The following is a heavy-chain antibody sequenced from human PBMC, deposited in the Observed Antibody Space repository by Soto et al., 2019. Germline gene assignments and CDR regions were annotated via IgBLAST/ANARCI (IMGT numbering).Heavy chain of an antibody. CDR1: GYTFTSYD. V-gene: IGHV1-8*01. CDR3: ARLGSSGYDDY. CDR2: MNPNSGNT. J-gene: IGHJ4*02. Sequence: ASVKVSCKASGYTFTSYDINWAREATGQGLEWMGWMNPNSGNTGYAQKFQGRVTITRDTSASTAYMELSSLRSEDTAVYYCARLGSSGYDDYWGQGTLVTVSS. D-gene: IGHD3-22*01.